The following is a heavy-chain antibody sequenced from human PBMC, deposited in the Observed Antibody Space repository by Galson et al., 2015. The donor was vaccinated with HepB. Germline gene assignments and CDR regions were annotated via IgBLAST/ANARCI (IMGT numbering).Heavy chain of an antibody. Sequence: SLRLSCAASGFTFSSYVMHWVRQAPGKGLEWVAVISYDGSNKYYADSVKGRFTISRDNSKNTLYLQMNGLRAEDTAVYYCAREGDDYGDYVSGDYYGMDVWGQGTTVTVSS. V-gene: IGHV3-30-3*01. CDR2: ISYDGSNK. CDR1: GFTFSSYV. J-gene: IGHJ6*02. D-gene: IGHD4-17*01. CDR3: AREGDDYGDYVSGDYYGMDV.